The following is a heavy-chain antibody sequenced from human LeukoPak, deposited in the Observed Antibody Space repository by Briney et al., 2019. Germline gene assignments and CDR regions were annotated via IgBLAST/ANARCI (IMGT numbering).Heavy chain of an antibody. Sequence: PGGSLRLSCAPSGFTVRSNYMTWVRQAPEKGLEWVGRIKSKTDGGTTDYAAPVKGRFTISRDDSKNTLYLQMNSLKTEDTAVYYCTTFTEWGQGTLVTVSS. J-gene: IGHJ4*02. V-gene: IGHV3-15*01. D-gene: IGHD3-16*01. CDR2: IKSKTDGGTT. CDR3: TTFTE. CDR1: GFTVRSNY.